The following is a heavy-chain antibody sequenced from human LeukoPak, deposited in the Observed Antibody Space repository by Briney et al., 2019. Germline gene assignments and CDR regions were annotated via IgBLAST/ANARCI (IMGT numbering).Heavy chain of an antibody. V-gene: IGHV3-30*14. J-gene: IGHJ6*02. CDR2: ISYDGSNK. D-gene: IGHD5-24*01. CDR1: GFTFSSYA. Sequence: GRSLRLSCAASGFTFSSYAMHWVRQAPGKGLEWVAVISYDGSNKYYADSVKGRFTISRDNSKNTLYLQMNSLRAEDTAVCYCAREMATIRVLYGMDVWGQGTTVTVSS. CDR3: AREMATIRVLYGMDV.